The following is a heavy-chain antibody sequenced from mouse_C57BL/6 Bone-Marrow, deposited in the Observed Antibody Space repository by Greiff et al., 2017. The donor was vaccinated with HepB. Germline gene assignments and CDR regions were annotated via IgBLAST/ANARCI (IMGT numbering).Heavy chain of an antibody. CDR1: GYTFTSYG. J-gene: IGHJ2*03. D-gene: IGHD2-4*01. V-gene: IGHV1-81*01. CDR3: ESVGTCYCDYGYCGF. CDR2: IYPRSGNT. Sequence: VQLQHSGAELARPGASVKLSCKASGYTFTSYGISWVKQRTGQGLEWIGEIYPRSGNTYYNEKFKGKATLTADKSSSTAYMELRSLTSEDSAVYFCESVGTCYCDYGYCGFWGQGTGITVSA.